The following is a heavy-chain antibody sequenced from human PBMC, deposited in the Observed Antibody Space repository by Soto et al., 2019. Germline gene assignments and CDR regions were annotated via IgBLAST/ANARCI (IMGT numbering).Heavy chain of an antibody. D-gene: IGHD3-22*01. CDR1: GIIFSNYA. J-gene: IGHJ4*02. CDR2: ISGSGGET. CDR3: AKEYYCDSSFDS. Sequence: GGSLRLSCAASGIIFSNYALSWVRQAPGKGLEWVSCISGSGGETYYADSVKGRFTISRDNSKNRLYLQMNSLRAEDTAIYYCAKEYYCDSSFDSWGQGTLVTVSS. V-gene: IGHV3-23*01.